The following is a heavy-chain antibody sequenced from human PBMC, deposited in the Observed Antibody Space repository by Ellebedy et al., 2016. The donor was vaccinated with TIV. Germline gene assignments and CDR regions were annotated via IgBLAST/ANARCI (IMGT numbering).Heavy chain of an antibody. Sequence: MPGGSLRLSCTVSGGSISTYYWSWIRQTPQKGLEWIGYIYYNGDTAYNPSLKSRVTISLDTSKKQFSLKLSSVTAADTAVYFCARYYYDFSGQNDGEKFDYWGQGSLVSVSS. J-gene: IGHJ4*02. CDR3: ARYYYDFSGQNDGEKFDY. CDR2: IYYNGDT. V-gene: IGHV4-59*08. CDR1: GGSISTYY. D-gene: IGHD3-22*01.